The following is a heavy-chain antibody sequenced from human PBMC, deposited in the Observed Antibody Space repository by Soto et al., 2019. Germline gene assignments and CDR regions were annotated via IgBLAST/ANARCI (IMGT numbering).Heavy chain of an antibody. D-gene: IGHD5-18*01. CDR2: ISSRGTTI. CDR3: ARDTPMGIDY. V-gene: IGHV3-11*01. J-gene: IGHJ4*02. Sequence: QVQLVESGGGLVKPGGSLRLSCAASGFTFSDYYMNWIRQAPGKGLEWVSYISSRGTTISYSDSVKGRFTISRDNAKNSLYLQMNSLIAEDTAVYYCARDTPMGIDYWGQGTLVTVSS. CDR1: GFTFSDYY.